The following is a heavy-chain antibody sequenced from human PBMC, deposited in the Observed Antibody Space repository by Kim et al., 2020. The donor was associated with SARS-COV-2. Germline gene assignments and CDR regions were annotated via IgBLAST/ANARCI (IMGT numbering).Heavy chain of an antibody. Sequence: GGSLRLSCAASGFTFSSYGMHWVRQAPGKGLEWVAVIWYDGSNKYYADSVKGRFTISRDNSKNTLYLQMNSLRAEDTAVYYCARDSYGSGSYLSGYYYGMDVWGQGTTVTVSS. CDR3: ARDSYGSGSYLSGYYYGMDV. V-gene: IGHV3-33*01. J-gene: IGHJ6*02. CDR2: IWYDGSNK. D-gene: IGHD3-10*01. CDR1: GFTFSSYG.